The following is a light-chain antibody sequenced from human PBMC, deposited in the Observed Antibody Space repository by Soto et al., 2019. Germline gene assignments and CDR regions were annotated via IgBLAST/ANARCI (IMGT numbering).Light chain of an antibody. Sequence: EIILTQSPDTLSLSPGERATLSCRASQTVSSNYLAWCQQRPGQAPRLLIYGASTMAAGIPDRFSGSGSGTDFTLTITRLEPEDSAVYFCQQYTGPPTTFGQGTRLEIK. V-gene: IGKV3-20*01. CDR1: QTVSSNY. CDR2: GAS. J-gene: IGKJ5*01. CDR3: QQYTGPPTT.